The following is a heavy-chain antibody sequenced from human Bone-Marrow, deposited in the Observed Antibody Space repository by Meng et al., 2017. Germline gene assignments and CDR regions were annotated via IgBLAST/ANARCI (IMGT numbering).Heavy chain of an antibody. CDR1: GYNFTNYW. CDR2: VYPGDSDT. V-gene: IGHV5-51*01. Sequence: GESLKISCKGSGYNFTNYWIGWVRQMPGKGLEWMGIVYPGDSDTRYSPSFQGQVTISADKSISTAYLQWSSLKASDTAMYYCARLARTGPDYYYYGMDVWGQGTTVTVSS. J-gene: IGHJ6*02. CDR3: ARLARTGPDYYYYGMDV.